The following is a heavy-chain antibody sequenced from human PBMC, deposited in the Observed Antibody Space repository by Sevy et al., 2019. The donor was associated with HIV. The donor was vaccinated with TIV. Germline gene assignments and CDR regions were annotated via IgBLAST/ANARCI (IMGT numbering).Heavy chain of an antibody. V-gene: IGHV1-8*03. CDR3: ARVKRAYYYDSSGYSFDY. D-gene: IGHD3-22*01. Sequence: ASVKVSCKASGYTFTSYDINWVQQATGQGLEWMGWMNPNSGNTGYAQKFQGRVTITRNTSISTAYMELSSLRSEDTAVYYCARVKRAYYYDSSGYSFDYWGQGTLVTVSS. CDR1: GYTFTSYD. CDR2: MNPNSGNT. J-gene: IGHJ4*02.